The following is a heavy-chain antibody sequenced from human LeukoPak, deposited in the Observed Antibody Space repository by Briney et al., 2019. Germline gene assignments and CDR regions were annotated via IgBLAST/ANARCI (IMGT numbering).Heavy chain of an antibody. CDR2: IYYSGST. CDR3: ARRTYGSGNYYYDY. J-gene: IGHJ4*02. V-gene: IGHV4-39*01. Sequence: SETLSLTCTVSGGSISSSSYYWGWIRQPPGKGLEWIGSIYYSGSTYYNPSLKSRVTISVDTSKNQFSLKLSSVTAADTAVYYCARRTYGSGNYYYDYWGQGTLVTVSS. D-gene: IGHD3-10*01. CDR1: GGSISSSSYY.